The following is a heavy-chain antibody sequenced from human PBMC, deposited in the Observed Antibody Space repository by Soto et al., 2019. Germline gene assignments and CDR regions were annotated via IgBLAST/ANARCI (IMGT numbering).Heavy chain of an antibody. V-gene: IGHV4-59*08. CDR2: IYYSGST. CDR3: ARYSIAAAGNGNDAFDI. CDR1: GGSISSYY. D-gene: IGHD6-13*01. J-gene: IGHJ3*02. Sequence: SETLSLTCTVSGGSISSYYWSWIRQPPGKGLEWIGYIYYSGSTNYNPSLKSRVTISVDTSKNQCSLKLSSVTAADTAVYYCARYSIAAAGNGNDAFDIWGQGTMVTVSS.